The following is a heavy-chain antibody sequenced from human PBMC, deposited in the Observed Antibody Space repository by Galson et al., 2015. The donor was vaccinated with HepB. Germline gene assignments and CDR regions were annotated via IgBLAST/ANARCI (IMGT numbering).Heavy chain of an antibody. Sequence: ETLSLTCTVSGGSISSYYWSWIRQPPGKGLEWIGYIYYSGSTNYNPSLKSRVTISVDTSKNQFSLKLSSVTAADTAVYYCARGAADPYLNWGQGTLVTVSS. CDR1: GGSISSYY. CDR2: IYYSGST. CDR3: ARGAADPYLN. J-gene: IGHJ4*02. V-gene: IGHV4-59*01. D-gene: IGHD2-15*01.